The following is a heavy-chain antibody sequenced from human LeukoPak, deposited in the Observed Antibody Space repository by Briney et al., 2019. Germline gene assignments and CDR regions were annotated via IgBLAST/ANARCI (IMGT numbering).Heavy chain of an antibody. J-gene: IGHJ4*02. CDR1: GYTFTGYY. D-gene: IGHD6-19*01. CDR2: INPNSGGT. Sequence: ASVKASCKASGYTFTGYYMHWVRQAPGQGLEWMGWINPNSGGTNYAQKFQGRVTVTRDTSISTAYMELSRLRSDDTAVYYCASLPYSSGWFDYWGQGTLVTVSS. V-gene: IGHV1-2*02. CDR3: ASLPYSSGWFDY.